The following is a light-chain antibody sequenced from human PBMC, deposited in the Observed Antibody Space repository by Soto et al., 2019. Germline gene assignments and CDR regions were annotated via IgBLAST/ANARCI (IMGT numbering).Light chain of an antibody. J-gene: IGLJ1*01. CDR1: SSDVGGYNY. CDR3: CSYAGSYV. V-gene: IGLV2-11*01. Sequence: LTQPRSVSGSPGQSVTISCTGTSSDVGGYNYVSWYQQHPGKAPKLMIYDVSKRPSGVPDRFSGSKSGNTASLTISGLQAEDEADYYCCSYAGSYVFGTGTKVTVL. CDR2: DVS.